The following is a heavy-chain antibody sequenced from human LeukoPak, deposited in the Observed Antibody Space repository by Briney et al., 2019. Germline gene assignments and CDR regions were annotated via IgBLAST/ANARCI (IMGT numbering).Heavy chain of an antibody. Sequence: SVKVSCKASGGTFSSYAISWVRQAPGQGLEWMGGIIPIFGTANYAQKFQGRVTITADESTSTAYMELSSLRSEDTAVYYCARVPYYYDSSGYSPIDYWGQGTLLTVSS. CDR3: ARVPYYYDSSGYSPIDY. V-gene: IGHV1-69*01. CDR1: GGTFSSYA. J-gene: IGHJ4*02. D-gene: IGHD3-22*01. CDR2: IIPIFGTA.